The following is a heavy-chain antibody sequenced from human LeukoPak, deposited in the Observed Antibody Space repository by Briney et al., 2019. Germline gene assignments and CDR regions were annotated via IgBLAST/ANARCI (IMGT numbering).Heavy chain of an antibody. Sequence: GGSLRLSCAASGFTFSSYGMHCVREAPGKGLERGAVISYDGSNKYYADSVKGRFTISRDNSKDTLYLQMHSLRAEDTAVYYCAKANLRYFDPTSPFDYWGQGTLVTVSS. CDR2: ISYDGSNK. CDR3: AKANLRYFDPTSPFDY. J-gene: IGHJ4*02. V-gene: IGHV3-30*18. D-gene: IGHD3-9*01. CDR1: GFTFSSYG.